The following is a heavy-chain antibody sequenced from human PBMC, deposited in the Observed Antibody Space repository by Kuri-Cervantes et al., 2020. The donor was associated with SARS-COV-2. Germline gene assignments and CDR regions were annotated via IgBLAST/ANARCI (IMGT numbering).Heavy chain of an antibody. CDR2: IGPSGTTK. CDR3: ARDRSTHYFDY. J-gene: IGHJ4*02. Sequence: LSLTCAASGFIFSDYYMTWIRQPPGKGLEWVSYIGPSGTTKYYADSVKGRFTISRDNAKNSLYLQMSSLRAEDTAVYYCARDRSTHYFDYWGQGTLVTVSS. V-gene: IGHV3-11*04. CDR1: GFIFSDYY.